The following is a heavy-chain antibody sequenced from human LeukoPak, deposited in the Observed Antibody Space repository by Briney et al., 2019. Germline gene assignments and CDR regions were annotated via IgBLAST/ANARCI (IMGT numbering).Heavy chain of an antibody. CDR1: GYSISIGYW. CDR2: IYYNGHT. D-gene: IGHD3-22*01. V-gene: IGHV4-38-2*01. CDR3: ARKNYYDIDY. J-gene: IGHJ4*02. Sequence: SETLSLTCAVSGYSISIGYWWAWVRQPPGKGLEWIGSIYYNGHTYYNPSLKSRLAISVDTSKNHCSLRLTSVTAADTAVYYCARKNYYDIDYWGQGTLVTVSS.